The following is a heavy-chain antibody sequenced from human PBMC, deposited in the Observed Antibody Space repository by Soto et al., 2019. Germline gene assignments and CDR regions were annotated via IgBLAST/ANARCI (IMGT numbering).Heavy chain of an antibody. CDR2: IYYSGST. D-gene: IGHD6-19*01. Sequence: PSETLSLTCTVSGGSISSYYWSWIRQPPGKGLEWIGYIYYSGSTDYNPSLKSRVTISVDTSKNQFSLKLSSVTAADTAVYYCARGSSGWFDRAHFDYWGQGTLVTVSS. CDR1: GGSISSYY. J-gene: IGHJ4*02. V-gene: IGHV4-59*01. CDR3: ARGSSGWFDRAHFDY.